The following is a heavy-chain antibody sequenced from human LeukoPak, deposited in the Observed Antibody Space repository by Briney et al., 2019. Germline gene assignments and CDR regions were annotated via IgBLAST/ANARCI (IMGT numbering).Heavy chain of an antibody. J-gene: IGHJ4*02. D-gene: IGHD6-13*01. CDR1: GYTFTSYG. CDR3: ARDSVGHSSSWYWTHDY. CDR2: INTNTGNP. Sequence: GASVKVSCKASGYTFTSYGISWVRQAPGQGLEWMGWINTNTGNPTYAQGFTGRFVFSLDTSVSTAYLQISSLKAEDTAVYYCARDSVGHSSSWYWTHDYWGQGTLVTVSS. V-gene: IGHV7-4-1*02.